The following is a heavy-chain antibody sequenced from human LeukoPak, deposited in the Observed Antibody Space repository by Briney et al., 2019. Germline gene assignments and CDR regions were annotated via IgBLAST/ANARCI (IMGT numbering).Heavy chain of an antibody. J-gene: IGHJ4*02. V-gene: IGHV3-11*01. CDR3: ARAKGSYSFDY. CDR1: GFTFSDYY. Sequence: GGSLRLSCAASGFTFSDYYMTWVRQAPGKGVEWVSYISNSGSSIYYADSVKGGFSLSRDNAKHSLYLQMNSLRAEDTAVYYCARAKGSYSFDYWGQGTLVTVSS. D-gene: IGHD3-10*01. CDR2: ISNSGSSI.